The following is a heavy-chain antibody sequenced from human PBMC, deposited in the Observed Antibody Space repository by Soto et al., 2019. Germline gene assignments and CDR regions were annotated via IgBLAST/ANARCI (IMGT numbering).Heavy chain of an antibody. J-gene: IGHJ5*02. D-gene: IGHD4-17*01. CDR3: AREASYDYCGNYNWFDP. CDR1: GESVSSNSAA. Sequence: LSLTCAISGESVSSNSAAWNWIRQSPSRGLEWLGRTYYRSKWYNDYAVSVKSRITINPDTSKNQFSLQLNSVTPEDTAVYYCAREASYDYCGNYNWFDPWGQGTLVTVSS. V-gene: IGHV6-1*01. CDR2: TYYRSKWYN.